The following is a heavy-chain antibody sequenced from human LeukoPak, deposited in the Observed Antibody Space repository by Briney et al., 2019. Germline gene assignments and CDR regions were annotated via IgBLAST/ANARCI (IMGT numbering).Heavy chain of an antibody. CDR1: GFTFDDYA. Sequence: GGSLRLSCAASGFTFDDYAMHWVRQAPGKGLEWVSLISGDGGSTYYADSVKSRFTISRDNSKNSLYLQMNSLRTEDTALYYCAKGRGDGYNYHVDYWGQGTLVTVSS. CDR2: ISGDGGST. CDR3: AKGRGDGYNYHVDY. J-gene: IGHJ4*02. D-gene: IGHD5-24*01. V-gene: IGHV3-43*02.